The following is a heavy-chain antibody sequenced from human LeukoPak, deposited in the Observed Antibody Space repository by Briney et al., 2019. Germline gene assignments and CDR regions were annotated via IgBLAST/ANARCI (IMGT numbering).Heavy chain of an antibody. D-gene: IGHD3-10*01. CDR2: IYTSGTS. CDR1: GGSISSYY. Sequence: SETLSLTCTVSGGSISSYYLSWIRQPAGKGLEWIGRIYTSGTSNYNPSLRGRVTISVDTSKNQFSLKLTSVTAADTAVYYCTKGRGIWGQGTLVTVSS. V-gene: IGHV4-4*07. J-gene: IGHJ4*02. CDR3: TKGRGI.